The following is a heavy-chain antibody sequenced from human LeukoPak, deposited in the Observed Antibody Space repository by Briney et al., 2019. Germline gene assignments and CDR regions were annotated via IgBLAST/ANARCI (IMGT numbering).Heavy chain of an antibody. CDR2: ISGSGYAI. Sequence: PGGSLRLSCTASGFTFSDFHMSWIRQAPGKGLEWVSHISGSGYAIHHPGSVKGRFTISRDNAKNSLYLQMNSLRVEDSAVYYCARLSGTYSRGGDHWGQGTLVAVSS. CDR3: ARLSGTYSRGGDH. J-gene: IGHJ4*02. D-gene: IGHD1-26*01. CDR1: GFTFSDFH. V-gene: IGHV3-11*01.